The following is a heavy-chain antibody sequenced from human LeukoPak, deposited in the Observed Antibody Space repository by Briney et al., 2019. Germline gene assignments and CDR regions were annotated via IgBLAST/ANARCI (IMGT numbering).Heavy chain of an antibody. CDR2: ISGNGIST. J-gene: IGHJ4*02. V-gene: IGHV3-23*01. Sequence: PGGSLRLSCAASGFNFTYAMSWVRQAPGKGLEWVSGISGNGISTYYADSVKGRFTISRDNFRNTLYMRMNSLRAEDTAVYYCAKGARGSTVTTVDYWGQGTLVTVSS. D-gene: IGHD4-17*01. CDR1: GFNFTYA. CDR3: AKGARGSTVTTVDY.